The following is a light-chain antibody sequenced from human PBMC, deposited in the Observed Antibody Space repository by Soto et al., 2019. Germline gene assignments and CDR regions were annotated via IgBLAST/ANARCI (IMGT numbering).Light chain of an antibody. CDR2: DAS. CDR3: HQRANWPRT. Sequence: IVLTQSPATLSLSPGERATLSCRASQSVSSYLAWYQHKPGQAPRLLIYDASNRATGIPARFSGSGSGTDFTLTISSLEPEDFAVYYCHQRANWPRTFGQGTKVAIK. V-gene: IGKV3-11*01. J-gene: IGKJ1*01. CDR1: QSVSSY.